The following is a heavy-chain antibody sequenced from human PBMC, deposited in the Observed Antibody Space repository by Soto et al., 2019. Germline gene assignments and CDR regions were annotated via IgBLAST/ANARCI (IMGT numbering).Heavy chain of an antibody. D-gene: IGHD2-21*02. CDR3: ARSDGGY. CDR2: IYYSGST. V-gene: IGHV4-59*01. J-gene: IGHJ4*02. Sequence: QVQLQESGPGLVKPSETLSLTCTVSGGSISSYYWSWIRQPPGKGLEWIGYIYYSGSTNYNPSLKSRVTISVDTSKNQFSLKLSSVTAADTAVYYCARSDGGYWGQGTLVTVSS. CDR1: GGSISSYY.